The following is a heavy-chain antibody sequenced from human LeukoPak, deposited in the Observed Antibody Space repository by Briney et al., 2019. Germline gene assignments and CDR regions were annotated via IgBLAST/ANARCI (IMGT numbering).Heavy chain of an antibody. CDR3: ARDRLRFLGGTVDY. V-gene: IGHV1-18*01. Sequence: GASVTVSCKASGYTFTSYGISWVRQAPGQGLEWMGWTSAYNGNTNYAQKLQGRVTMTTDTSTSTAYMELRSLRSDDTAVYYCARDRLRFLGGTVDYWGQGTLVTVSS. CDR1: GYTFTSYG. D-gene: IGHD3-3*01. CDR2: TSAYNGNT. J-gene: IGHJ4*02.